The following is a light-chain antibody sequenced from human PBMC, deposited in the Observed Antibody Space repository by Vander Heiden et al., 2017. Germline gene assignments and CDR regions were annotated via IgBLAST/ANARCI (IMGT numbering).Light chain of an antibody. J-gene: IGKJ2*01. CDR1: QNVLYSSNNKNY. Sequence: DLVMTQSPDSLAVSLGERATINCKSSQNVLYSSNNKNYLAWYQQKPGKPPKLLIYCAATRESGVPDRFSGSGSGTDFTLTISSLQAEDVAVYYCQQYYSTPYTFGQGTKVEIK. CDR3: QQYYSTPYT. V-gene: IGKV4-1*01. CDR2: CAA.